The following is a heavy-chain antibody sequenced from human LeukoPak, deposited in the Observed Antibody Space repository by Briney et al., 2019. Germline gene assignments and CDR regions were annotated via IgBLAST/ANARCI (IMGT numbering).Heavy chain of an antibody. CDR2: INSDGSST. V-gene: IGHV3-74*01. CDR3: ARDLLTGFDY. J-gene: IGHJ4*02. D-gene: IGHD1-20*01. Sequence: GGSLRLSCAASGFTFSSYWMHWVRQTPQKGLVWVSRINSDGSSTSHVDSVKGRFTISRDNAKNTLYLQMNSLGAEDTAVYYCARDLLTGFDYWGQGTLVTVSS. CDR1: GFTFSSYW.